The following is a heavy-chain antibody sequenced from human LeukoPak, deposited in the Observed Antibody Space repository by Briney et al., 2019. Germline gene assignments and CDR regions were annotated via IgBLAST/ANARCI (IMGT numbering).Heavy chain of an antibody. V-gene: IGHV3-74*01. J-gene: IGHJ4*02. Sequence: GGSLRLSCVASGFTFSDSWMYWVRHVPGKGLVWVSRINGDGGDIGYADSVRGRFAISRDNAKNTLYLQMNSLRAEDTAVYYCARLGYCSRGTCYGLDRWGQGTLVTVSS. CDR2: INGDGGDI. CDR1: GFTFSDSW. CDR3: ARLGYCSRGTCYGLDR. D-gene: IGHD2-15*01.